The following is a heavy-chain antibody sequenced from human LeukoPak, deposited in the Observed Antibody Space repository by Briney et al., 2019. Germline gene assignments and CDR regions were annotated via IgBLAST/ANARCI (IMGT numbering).Heavy chain of an antibody. V-gene: IGHV4-59*01. CDR2: IYYSGST. CDR3: ARGFHDSSGYYYGAFDI. CDR1: GGSISGYY. J-gene: IGHJ3*02. D-gene: IGHD3-22*01. Sequence: SETLSLTCTVSGGSISGYYWSWIRQPPGKGLEWIGYIYYSGSTNYNPSLKSRVTISLDTSKNQFSLRLSSVTAADTAVYYCARGFHDSSGYYYGAFDIWGQGTMVTVSS.